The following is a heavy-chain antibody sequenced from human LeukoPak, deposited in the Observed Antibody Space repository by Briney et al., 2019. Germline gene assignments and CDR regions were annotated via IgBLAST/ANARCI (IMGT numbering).Heavy chain of an antibody. Sequence: GGSLRLSCAASGFTFSSYWMHWVRQAPGEGLVWVSRINSDGSTTTYADSVKGRFTISRDNAKNTLYLQMNSLRVEDTAVYYCARSTTHPYYNYMDVWGKGTTVTLSS. D-gene: IGHD4-17*01. CDR2: INSDGSTT. J-gene: IGHJ6*03. CDR1: GFTFSSYW. V-gene: IGHV3-74*01. CDR3: ARSTTHPYYNYMDV.